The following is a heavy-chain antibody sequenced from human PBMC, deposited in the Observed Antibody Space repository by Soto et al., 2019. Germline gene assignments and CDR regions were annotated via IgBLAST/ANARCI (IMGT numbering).Heavy chain of an antibody. J-gene: IGHJ5*02. Sequence: EVQLVESGGGLVKPGGSLRLSCAASGFTFSSYSMNWVRQAPGKGLEWVSPISSSSSYLYYAESLKGRFTISRAHAKNSLYLQMNSLRAEDPAVYYCARSPMSGYSPNCFDPWGQGTLVTVSS. CDR2: ISSSSSYL. D-gene: IGHD3-3*01. CDR3: ARSPMSGYSPNCFDP. CDR1: GFTFSSYS. V-gene: IGHV3-21*01.